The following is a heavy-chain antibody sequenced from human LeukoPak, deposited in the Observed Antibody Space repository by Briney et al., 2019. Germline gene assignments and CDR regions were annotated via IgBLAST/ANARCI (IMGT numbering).Heavy chain of an antibody. CDR1: GFTFSSYA. CDR3: ARGVTADDAFDI. V-gene: IGHV3-30-3*01. Sequence: GRSLRLSCAASGFTFSSYAMHWVRQAPGKGLEWVAVISYDGSNKYYADSVNGRFTISRDNSKNTLYLQMNSLRAEDTAVYYCARGVTADDAFDIWGQGTMVTVSS. CDR2: ISYDGSNK. J-gene: IGHJ3*02. D-gene: IGHD4-23*01.